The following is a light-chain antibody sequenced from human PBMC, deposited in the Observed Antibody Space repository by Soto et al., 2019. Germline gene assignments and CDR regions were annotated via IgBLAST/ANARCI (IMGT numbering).Light chain of an antibody. J-gene: IGLJ2*01. Sequence: QAVVTQPPSASGTPGQRVNISCSGSSSNIGSNYVYWYRQFPGTAPKLLIQRNNQRPSGVPDRFSGSKSGTSASLAISGLRSEDEADYYCATWDDTLNAAVFGGGTKLTVL. V-gene: IGLV1-47*01. CDR2: RNN. CDR3: ATWDDTLNAAV. CDR1: SSNIGSNY.